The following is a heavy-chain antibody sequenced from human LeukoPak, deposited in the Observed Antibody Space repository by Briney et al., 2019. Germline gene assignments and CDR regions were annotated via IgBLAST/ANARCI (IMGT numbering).Heavy chain of an antibody. CDR1: GYTFTGYY. J-gene: IGHJ4*02. D-gene: IGHD4-23*01. V-gene: IGHV1-2*06. Sequence: ASVQVSCKASGYTFTGYYMHWVRQAPGHGLEWMGRINPNSGGTNYAQNFQGRVTMTRDTSISTAYMELRRLRSDDTAVYYCASYGGNSLFDYWGEGTLVTVS. CDR2: INPNSGGT. CDR3: ASYGGNSLFDY.